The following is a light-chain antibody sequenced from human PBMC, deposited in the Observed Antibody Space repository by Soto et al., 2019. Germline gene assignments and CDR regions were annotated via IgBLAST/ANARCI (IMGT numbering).Light chain of an antibody. CDR2: QVS. CDR1: QSLEYSDGNTF. J-gene: IGKJ1*01. Sequence: DVVLTQSPLSLPVTLGQPASMSCRSSQSLEYSDGNTFLNWFHQRPGQSPRRIIYQVSNRDSGVPDRFTGSGSGTDFTLRISRVEAEDVGLYFCMQGTHWPWTFGQGTKVEI. V-gene: IGKV2-30*01. CDR3: MQGTHWPWT.